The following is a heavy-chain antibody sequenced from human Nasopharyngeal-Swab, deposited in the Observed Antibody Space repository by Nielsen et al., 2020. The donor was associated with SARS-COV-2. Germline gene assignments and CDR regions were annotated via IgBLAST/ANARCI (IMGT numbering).Heavy chain of an antibody. CDR3: ARGLKGFHTSHFDY. CDR1: GGSFSGYY. V-gene: IGHV4-34*01. Sequence: SETLSLTFAVYGGSFSGYYWSWIRQPPGKGLEWIGEINHSGSTNYNPSLKSRVTISVDTSKNQFSLKLSSVTAADTAVYYCARGLKGFHTSHFDYWGQGTLVTVSS. CDR2: INHSGST. J-gene: IGHJ4*02.